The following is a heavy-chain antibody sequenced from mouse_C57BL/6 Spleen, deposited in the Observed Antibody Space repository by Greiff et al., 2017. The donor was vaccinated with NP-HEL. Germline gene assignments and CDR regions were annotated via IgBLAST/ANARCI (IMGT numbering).Heavy chain of an antibody. CDR1: GYSFTGYF. J-gene: IGHJ4*01. CDR2: INPYNGDT. CDR3: ARRRGSSSLYYAMDY. D-gene: IGHD1-1*01. V-gene: IGHV1-20*01. Sequence: EVKLVESGPELVKPGDSVKISCKASGYSFTGYFMNWVMQSHGKSLEWIGRINPYNGDTFYNQKFKGKATLTVDKSSSTAHMELRSLTSEDSAVYYCARRRGSSSLYYAMDYWGQGTSVTVSS.